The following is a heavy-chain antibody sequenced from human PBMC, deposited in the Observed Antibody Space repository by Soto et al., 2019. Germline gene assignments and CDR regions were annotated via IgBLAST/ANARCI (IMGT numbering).Heavy chain of an antibody. Sequence: LXLSWAASVFTFRSYAMTRVRQAPGQGLEWVSVISYNGANTYYADSVKGRFTISRDNSKGTVNLQMNTLRVEDTAVYYCARYIRGPTVFYFDFWGPGVLVTVSS. CDR1: VFTFRSYA. CDR2: ISYNGANT. J-gene: IGHJ4*02. V-gene: IGHV3-23*01. CDR3: ARYIRGPTVFYFDF. D-gene: IGHD1-1*01.